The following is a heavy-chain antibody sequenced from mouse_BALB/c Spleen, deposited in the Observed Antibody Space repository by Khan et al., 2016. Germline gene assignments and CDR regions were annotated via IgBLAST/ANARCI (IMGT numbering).Heavy chain of an antibody. CDR1: GYSITSGYY. J-gene: IGHJ2*01. V-gene: IGHV3-6*02. Sequence: EVQLQESGPGLVKPSQSLSLTCSVTGYSITSGYYWNWIRQFPGNKLEWMGYISYDGSNNYNPSLKNRISITRDTSKNQFFLKLNSVTTEDTATYYCARDGYGSSDFDYWGQGTTLTVSS. CDR3: ARDGYGSSDFDY. CDR2: ISYDGSN. D-gene: IGHD1-1*01.